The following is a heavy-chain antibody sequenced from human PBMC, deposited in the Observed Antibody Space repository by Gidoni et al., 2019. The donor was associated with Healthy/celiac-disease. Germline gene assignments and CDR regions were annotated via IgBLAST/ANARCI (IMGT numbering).Heavy chain of an antibody. Sequence: QVQLQQWGAGLLKPSETLSLTCAVYGGSFSGYYWSWIRQPPGKGLEWIGEINHSGSTNYNPSLKSRVTIAVDTSKNQFSLKLSSVTAADTAVYYCARVVELSSSWTGGMDVWGQGTTVTVSS. CDR3: ARVVELSSSWTGGMDV. CDR2: INHSGST. CDR1: GGSFSGYY. J-gene: IGHJ6*02. D-gene: IGHD6-13*01. V-gene: IGHV4-34*01.